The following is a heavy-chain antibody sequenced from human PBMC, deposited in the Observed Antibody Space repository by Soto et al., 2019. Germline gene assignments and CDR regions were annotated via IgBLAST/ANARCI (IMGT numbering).Heavy chain of an antibody. V-gene: IGHV4-30-2*01. CDR1: GGSISSGGYS. CDR3: AREGGYSGYVGSG. CDR2: IYHSGST. D-gene: IGHD5-12*01. J-gene: IGHJ4*02. Sequence: SETLSLTCAVSGGSISSGGYSWSWIRQPPGKGLEWIGYIYHSGSTYYNPSLKSRVTISVDRSKNQFSLKLSSVTAADTAVYYGAREGGYSGYVGSGWGQGSLVTVSS.